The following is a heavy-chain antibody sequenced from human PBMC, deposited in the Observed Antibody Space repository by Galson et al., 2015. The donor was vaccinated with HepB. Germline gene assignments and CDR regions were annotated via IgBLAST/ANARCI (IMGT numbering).Heavy chain of an antibody. CDR2: INHSGST. D-gene: IGHD1-14*01. J-gene: IGHJ5*02. V-gene: IGHV4-34*01. Sequence: ETLSLTCAVYGGSFSGYYWSWIRQPPGKGLEWIGEINHSGSTNYNPSLKSRVTISVDTSKNQFSLKLSSVTAADTAVYYCARVYRGITGYRWGFDPWGQGTLVTVSS. CDR3: ARVYRGITGYRWGFDP. CDR1: GGSFSGYY.